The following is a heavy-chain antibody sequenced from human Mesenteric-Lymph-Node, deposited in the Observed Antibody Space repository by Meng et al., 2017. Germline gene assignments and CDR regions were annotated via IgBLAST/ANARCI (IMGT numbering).Heavy chain of an antibody. CDR2: ISSSSSYI. D-gene: IGHD3-10*01. V-gene: IGHV3-21*01. CDR1: GFTFSSYS. J-gene: IGHJ4*02. CDR3: ARIGVLLWFGESKVDY. Sequence: GGSLRLSCAASGFTFSSYSMNWVRQAPGKGLEWVSSISSSSSYIYYADSVKGRFTISRDNAKNSLYLQMNSLRAEDTAVYYCARIGVLLWFGESKVDYWGQGPL.